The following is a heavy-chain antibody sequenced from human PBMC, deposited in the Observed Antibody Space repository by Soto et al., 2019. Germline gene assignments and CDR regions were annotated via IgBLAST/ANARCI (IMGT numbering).Heavy chain of an antibody. CDR1: GYTFTSYG. Sequence: ASVKVSCKASGYTFTSYGISWVRQAPGQGLEWMGWISAYNGNTNYAQKLQGRVTMTTDTSTSTAYMELRSLRSDDTAVYYCARDLYCSGGSCYSVFDYWGQGTPVTVSS. CDR3: ARDLYCSGGSCYSVFDY. J-gene: IGHJ4*02. V-gene: IGHV1-18*04. D-gene: IGHD2-15*01. CDR2: ISAYNGNT.